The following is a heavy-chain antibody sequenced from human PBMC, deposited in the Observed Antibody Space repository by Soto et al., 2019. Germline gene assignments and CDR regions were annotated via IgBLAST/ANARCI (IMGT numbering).Heavy chain of an antibody. J-gene: IGHJ6*03. V-gene: IGHV4-34*01. CDR2: INDSGDS. CDR3: ARGLILWFGELSRRGGYYYYMDV. CDR1: GGSFSGYQ. D-gene: IGHD3-10*01. Sequence: QVQLQQWGAGLLKPSETLSLTCAVYGGSFSGYQWSWTRQTPGKVLEWIGGINDSGDSNYNPSLKSRVTILVDSPKKQISLRLSSVTAADTAVYYCARGLILWFGELSRRGGYYYYMDVWGKGTTVTVSS.